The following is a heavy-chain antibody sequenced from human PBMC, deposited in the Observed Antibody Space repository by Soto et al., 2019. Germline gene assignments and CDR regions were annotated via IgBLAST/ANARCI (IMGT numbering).Heavy chain of an antibody. CDR2: IIAIFGTA. Sequence: QVQLVQSGAEVKKPGSSVKVSCKASGGTFSRYAISWVRQAPGQGLERMGGIIAIFGTANYAQKFQGRVTITADESTSTAYMELSSLTSEDTAVYYCARDIVFGGTYGMDVWGQGTTVTVSS. J-gene: IGHJ6*02. CDR3: ARDIVFGGTYGMDV. CDR1: GGTFSRYA. V-gene: IGHV1-69*12. D-gene: IGHD3-16*01.